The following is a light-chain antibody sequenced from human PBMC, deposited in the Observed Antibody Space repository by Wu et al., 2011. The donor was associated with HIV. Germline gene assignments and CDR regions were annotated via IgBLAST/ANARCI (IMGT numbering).Light chain of an antibody. V-gene: IGKV3-15*01. CDR2: VHP. CDR1: QSVSSN. Sequence: SCRASQSVSSNLAWYQQKPGHGSHGSSSMVHPPGPLVSQPGSVAVGSGTEFTLTISSMQSEDFAVYFCQQYGSSPQVTFGGGTKVEIK. J-gene: IGKJ4*01. CDR3: QQYGSSPQVT.